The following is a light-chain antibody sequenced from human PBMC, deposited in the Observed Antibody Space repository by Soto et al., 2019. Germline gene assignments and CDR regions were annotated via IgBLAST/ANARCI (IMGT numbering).Light chain of an antibody. CDR2: DAS. J-gene: IGKJ3*01. Sequence: ENVLTQSPATLSLSPGERATLSCRASETVSSSLAWYQQKPGQAPRLLICDASSRATGIPARFSGSGSGTDFTLTISSLEPEDFAVYYCQQRTSWPPTFGPGTKVDVK. V-gene: IGKV3-11*01. CDR3: QQRTSWPPT. CDR1: ETVSSS.